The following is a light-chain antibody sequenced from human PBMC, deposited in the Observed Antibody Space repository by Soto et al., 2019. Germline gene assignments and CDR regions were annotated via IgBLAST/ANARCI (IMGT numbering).Light chain of an antibody. J-gene: IGKJ4*01. V-gene: IGKV3-15*01. Sequence: EIVMTQFPATLCVSPGERATLSCRASQSVSSNLAWYQQTPGQPPRILIYGASTRDTGIPARFSGSGSGTEFTLTISRLQSEDFEVYYCQQYNNWPLTFGGGTKVDIK. CDR1: QSVSSN. CDR2: GAS. CDR3: QQYNNWPLT.